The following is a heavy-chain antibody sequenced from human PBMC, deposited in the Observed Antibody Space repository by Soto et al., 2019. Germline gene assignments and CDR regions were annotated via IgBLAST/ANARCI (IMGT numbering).Heavy chain of an antibody. CDR1: GFAFSSEW. Sequence: XGSLRLSCSASGFAFSSEWMHWVRQAPGKGLVWVSRIDPYDTGITYADSVKGRFTISRDNAKNTLYLQMNSLRAEDTAVYYCTSDTFGARDYWGQGTLVTVSS. D-gene: IGHD2-15*01. CDR3: TSDTFGARDY. J-gene: IGHJ4*02. V-gene: IGHV3-74*01. CDR2: IDPYDTGI.